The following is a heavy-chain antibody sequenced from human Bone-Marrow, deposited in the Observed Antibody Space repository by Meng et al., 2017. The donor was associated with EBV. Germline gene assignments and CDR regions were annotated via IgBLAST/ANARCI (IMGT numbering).Heavy chain of an antibody. CDR2: FLPILGAA. CDR1: GDIFTNLA. V-gene: IGHV1-69*06. D-gene: IGHD6-19*01. CDR3: ARDGIAVPGGSNWFDP. Sequence: VQRVQVGLEVKKPGSSVKGSCKASGDIFTNLAFTWVRQGPGKGLEWMGGFLPILGAANYAQKFQGRLTITADKSTTTAFMELRSLRVDDTAVYFCARDGIAVPGGSNWFDPWGQGTLVTVSS. J-gene: IGHJ5*02.